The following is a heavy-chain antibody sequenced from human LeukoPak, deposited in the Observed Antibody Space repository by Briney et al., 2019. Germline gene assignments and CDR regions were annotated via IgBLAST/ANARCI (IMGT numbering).Heavy chain of an antibody. CDR2: IYYSGST. CDR1: GGAISSGSYY. V-gene: IGHV4-61*01. Sequence: PSETLSLTCTVSGGAISSGSYYWSWIRQPPGKGLEWIGYIYYSGSTNYNPSLKSRVTISVDTSKNQFSLKLSSVTAADTAVYYCARGPYRDGSTSPWGQGTLVTVSS. CDR3: ARGPYRDGSTSP. J-gene: IGHJ5*02. D-gene: IGHD2-2*01.